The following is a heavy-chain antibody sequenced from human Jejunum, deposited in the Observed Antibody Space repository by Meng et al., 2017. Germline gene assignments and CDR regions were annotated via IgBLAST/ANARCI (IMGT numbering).Heavy chain of an antibody. D-gene: IGHD2-2*01. CDR1: GFTFSSCA. CDR3: AKHLAGSRALDI. Sequence: GESLKISCAASGFTFSSCALTWVRQAPGKGLEWVSTITGGGESTYYADSVKGRFTISRDNSKDTLYLQMNSLRAEDTAVYYCAKHLAGSRALDIWGQGKMV. CDR2: ITGGGEST. V-gene: IGHV3-23*01. J-gene: IGHJ3*02.